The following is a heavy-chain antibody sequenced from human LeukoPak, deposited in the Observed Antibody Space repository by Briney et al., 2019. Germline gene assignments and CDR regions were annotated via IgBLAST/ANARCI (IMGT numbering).Heavy chain of an antibody. Sequence: SQTLSLTCTVSGGSISSGGYYWSWIRQHPGKGLEWIGYIYYSGSTYYNPSLKSRVTISVDTSKNQFSLKLSSVTAADTAVYHCARHTVGAIDYWGQGTLVTVSS. CDR2: IYYSGST. CDR3: ARHTVGAIDY. J-gene: IGHJ4*02. D-gene: IGHD1-26*01. V-gene: IGHV4-31*03. CDR1: GGSISSGGYY.